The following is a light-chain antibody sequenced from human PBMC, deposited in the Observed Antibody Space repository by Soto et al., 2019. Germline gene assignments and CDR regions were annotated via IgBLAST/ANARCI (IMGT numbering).Light chain of an antibody. Sequence: QSALTQPASVSGSPGQSITISCTGTSSDVGGYNYVSWYQQHPGKAPKLMIYEVTNRPSGVSNRFSGSKSGNTASLTISGLQAEDEADYYCSSYTSITTWVFGGGTKFTVL. CDR2: EVT. J-gene: IGLJ3*02. CDR3: SSYTSITTWV. V-gene: IGLV2-14*01. CDR1: SSDVGGYNY.